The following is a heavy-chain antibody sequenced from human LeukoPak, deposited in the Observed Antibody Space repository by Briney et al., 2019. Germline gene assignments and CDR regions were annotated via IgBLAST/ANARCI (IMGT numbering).Heavy chain of an antibody. Sequence: GGSLRLSCAASGFTFSSYWMSWVREAPGKGLEWVANKKQDGSEKYYVDSVKGRFTISRDNAKNSLYLQMNSLRAEDMALYYCAKDMKPQAHWYFDLWGRGTLVTVSS. CDR2: KKQDGSEK. CDR3: AKDMKPQAHWYFDL. D-gene: IGHD3-16*01. CDR1: GFTFSSYW. J-gene: IGHJ2*01. V-gene: IGHV3-7*03.